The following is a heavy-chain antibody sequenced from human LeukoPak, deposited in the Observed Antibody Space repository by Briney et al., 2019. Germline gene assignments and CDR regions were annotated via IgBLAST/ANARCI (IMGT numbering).Heavy chain of an antibody. CDR3: ARTRPRFVDSSSGWFDP. Sequence: PSQTLSLTCTVSGGSISSGSYYWSWIRQPAGKGLEWIGRIYTSGSTNYNPPLKSRVTISVDTSKNQFTLKLSSVTAADTAVYYCARTRPRFVDSSSGWFDPWGQGTLVTVSS. CDR1: GGSISSGSYY. J-gene: IGHJ5*02. D-gene: IGHD3-22*01. V-gene: IGHV4-61*02. CDR2: IYTSGST.